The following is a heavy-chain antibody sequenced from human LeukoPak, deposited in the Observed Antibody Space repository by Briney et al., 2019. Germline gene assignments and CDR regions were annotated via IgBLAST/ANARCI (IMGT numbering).Heavy chain of an antibody. D-gene: IGHD1-26*01. Sequence: SETLSLTCTVSGGSISSYYWSWIRQPPGKGLEWIGYIYYSGSTNYNPSLKSRVTISVDTSKNQFSLKLSSVTAADTAVYYCARGTDMFSGSNDEAFDIWGQGTMVTVSS. CDR2: IYYSGST. V-gene: IGHV4-59*01. CDR3: ARGTDMFSGSNDEAFDI. J-gene: IGHJ3*02. CDR1: GGSISSYY.